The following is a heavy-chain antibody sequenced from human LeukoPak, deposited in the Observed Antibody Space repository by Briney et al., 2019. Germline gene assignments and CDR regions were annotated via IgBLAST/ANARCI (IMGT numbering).Heavy chain of an antibody. CDR3: ARESSAVAHTMMRDWLDP. Sequence: SETLSLTCDVSGYSINFGHLWGWIRQPPGKGLEWIASINHSGRTYYTPSLRSRVTISVDTLKNQFSLKVTSVTAEDTAMYFCARESSAVAHTMMRDWLDPWGQGTLVTVSS. V-gene: IGHV4-38-2*02. CDR2: INHSGRT. CDR1: GYSINFGHL. D-gene: IGHD3-22*01. J-gene: IGHJ5*02.